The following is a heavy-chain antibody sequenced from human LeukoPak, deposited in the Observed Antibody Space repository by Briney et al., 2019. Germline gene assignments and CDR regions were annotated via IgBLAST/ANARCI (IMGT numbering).Heavy chain of an antibody. CDR3: ARGLHYGSGSYSWFDP. D-gene: IGHD3-10*01. CDR1: GGSISSSSYY. CDR2: IYYSGST. Sequence: PSETLSLTCTVSGGSISSSSYYWGWIRQPPGKGLEWIGSIYYSGSTYYNPSLKSRVTISVDRSKNQFSLKLSSVTAADTAVYYCARGLHYGSGSYSWFDPWGQGTLVTVSS. J-gene: IGHJ5*02. V-gene: IGHV4-39*07.